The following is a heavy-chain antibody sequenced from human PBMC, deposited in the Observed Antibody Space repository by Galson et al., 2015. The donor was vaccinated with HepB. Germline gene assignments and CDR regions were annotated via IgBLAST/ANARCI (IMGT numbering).Heavy chain of an antibody. CDR3: ARDRYSRGSDAFDI. CDR1: GFTFSTYS. CDR2: ISSSSRTI. J-gene: IGHJ3*02. D-gene: IGHD5-18*01. Sequence: SLRLSCAASGFTFSTYSMNWVRQAPEKGLEWVSYISSSSRTIYYADSVKGRFTISRDNAKNSLYLQMNSLRAEDTAVYYCARDRYSRGSDAFDIWGQGTMVTVSS. V-gene: IGHV3-48*01.